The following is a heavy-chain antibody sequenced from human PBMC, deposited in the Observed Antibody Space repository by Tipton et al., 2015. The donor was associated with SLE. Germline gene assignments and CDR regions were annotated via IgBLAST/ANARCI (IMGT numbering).Heavy chain of an antibody. CDR2: IYPGDSDT. D-gene: IGHD2-2*01. J-gene: IGHJ3*02. V-gene: IGHV5-51*01. Sequence: QLVQSGAEVKKPGESLKISCRVSGYTFANFWISWVRQTPGKGLEWMGFIYPGDSDTKYSPSFEGQVTISADKSTSTAYLQWSSLKASGTAMYYCARHMGEYQLPDAFDIWGQGTMVTVSS. CDR3: ARHMGEYQLPDAFDI. CDR1: GYTFANFW.